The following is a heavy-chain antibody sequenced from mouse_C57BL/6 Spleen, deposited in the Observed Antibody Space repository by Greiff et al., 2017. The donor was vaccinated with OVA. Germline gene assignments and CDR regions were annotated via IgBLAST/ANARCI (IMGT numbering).Heavy chain of an antibody. V-gene: IGHV6-3*01. CDR2: IRLKSDNYAT. Sequence: DVKLVESGGGLVQPGGSMKLSCVASGFTFSNYWMNWVRQSPEKGLEWVAQIRLKSDNYATHYAESVKGRFTISRDDSKSSVYLQMNNLRAEDTGIYYCSSSPAWFAYWGQGTLVTVSA. J-gene: IGHJ3*01. CDR3: SSSPAWFAY. CDR1: GFTFSNYW. D-gene: IGHD1-1*01.